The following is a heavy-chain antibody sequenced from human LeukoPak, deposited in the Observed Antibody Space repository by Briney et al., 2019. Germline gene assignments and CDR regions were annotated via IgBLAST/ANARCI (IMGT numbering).Heavy chain of an antibody. Sequence: GASVKVSCKASGYTFTSYGISWVRQAPGQGLEWMGWISAYNGNTNYAQKLQGRVTMTTDTSTSTAYMELRSLRSDDTAVYYCARDSDTSCYAGLCYGMDVWGKGTTVTVSS. V-gene: IGHV1-18*04. J-gene: IGHJ6*04. CDR3: ARDSDTSCYAGLCYGMDV. CDR1: GYTFTSYG. D-gene: IGHD2-2*01. CDR2: ISAYNGNT.